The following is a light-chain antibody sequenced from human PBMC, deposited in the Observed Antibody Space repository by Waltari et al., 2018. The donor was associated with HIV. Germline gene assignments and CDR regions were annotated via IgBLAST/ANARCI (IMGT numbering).Light chain of an antibody. V-gene: IGLV1-47*01. CDR3: AAWDDRLSGRL. CDR2: RNN. CDR1: NSNVRNNY. Sequence: QSLLAQPRSVSGTPGQRVNISCSGSNSNVRNNYVYWYQQVPGVAPKLLIYRNNQRPSGFPDRFSGSKSGTSGSLASSGLRTEDEGDYYCAAWDDRLSGRLFGGGTK. J-gene: IGLJ2*01.